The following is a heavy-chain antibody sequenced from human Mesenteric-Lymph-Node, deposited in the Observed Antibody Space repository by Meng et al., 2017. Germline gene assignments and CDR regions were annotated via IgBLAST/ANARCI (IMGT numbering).Heavy chain of an antibody. V-gene: IGHV1-18*04. D-gene: IGHD1-26*01. CDR3: ARGFAKWELLVY. CDR1: GYTFTGYY. Sequence: QVQRVQAGAEVKKPGASVKVSCKASGYTFTGYYMHWVRQAPGQGLEWMGWISAYNGNTNYAQKLQGRVTMTTDTSTSTAYMELRSLRSDDTAVYYCARGFAKWELLVYWGQGTLVTVSS. CDR2: ISAYNGNT. J-gene: IGHJ4*02.